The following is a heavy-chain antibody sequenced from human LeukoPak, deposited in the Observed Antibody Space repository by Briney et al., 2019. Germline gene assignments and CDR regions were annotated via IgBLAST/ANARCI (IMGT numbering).Heavy chain of an antibody. V-gene: IGHV3-7*01. J-gene: IGHJ4*02. CDR1: GFTFSNYW. Sequence: GGSLRLSCAASGFTFSNYWMSWIRQAPGKGLEWVANMKQDGSEINYVGSVKGRFTISRDNAKNSLYLQMNSLRVEDTAVYYCAKEGDHMGFDYWGQGTLVTVSS. D-gene: IGHD2-21*01. CDR3: AKEGDHMGFDY. CDR2: MKQDGSEI.